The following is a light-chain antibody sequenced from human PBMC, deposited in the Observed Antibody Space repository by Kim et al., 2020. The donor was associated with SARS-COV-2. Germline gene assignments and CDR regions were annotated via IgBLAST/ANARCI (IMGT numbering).Light chain of an antibody. Sequence: DIVMTQSPDSLAVSLGERATINCKSSQSVKNMLVWYQHKPGQPPKLLIRWSSDRESGVPDRFSGSGSGTDFTLTISSLQAEDVAVYYCQQYHKLPYTFGQGTKLEI. CDR1: QSVKNM. J-gene: IGKJ2*01. V-gene: IGKV4-1*01. CDR3: QQYHKLPYT. CDR2: WSS.